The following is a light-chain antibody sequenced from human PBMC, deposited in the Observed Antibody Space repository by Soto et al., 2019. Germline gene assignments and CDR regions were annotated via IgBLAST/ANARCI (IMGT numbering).Light chain of an antibody. V-gene: IGKV2-28*01. CDR1: QSLLDSNGYNY. CDR3: MQGLPTSLT. J-gene: IGKJ4*01. CDR2: FGS. Sequence: DIVMTQSPLSLPVTPGEPASISCRSSQSLLDSNGYNYLVWYLQKSGQSPQLLIYFGSNLDSGVPDRFSGSGSGTDFTLKISRVEAEDFEVYYCMQGLPTSLTFGGGTMVEIK.